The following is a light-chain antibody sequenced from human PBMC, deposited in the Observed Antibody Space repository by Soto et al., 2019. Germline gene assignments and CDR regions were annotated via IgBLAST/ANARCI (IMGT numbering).Light chain of an antibody. CDR1: QSVVSN. J-gene: IGKJ2*01. V-gene: IGKV3-15*01. CDR2: GAS. Sequence: EIVMTQSPATLSVSPGDSATLSCRASQSVVSNLAWYQQKPAQAPRLLIYGASTTATCIPARFSGSGSGTEFALTISSLQSEDCAVYYCQQYENWPPYTFGPGTKLEIK. CDR3: QQYENWPPYT.